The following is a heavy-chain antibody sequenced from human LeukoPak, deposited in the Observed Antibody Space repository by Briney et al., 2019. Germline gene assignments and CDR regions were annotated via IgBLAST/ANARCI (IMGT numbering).Heavy chain of an antibody. V-gene: IGHV3-23*01. J-gene: IGHJ5*02. CDR1: GFTFSSYA. CDR2: ISGSGGST. Sequence: GGSLRLSCAASGFTFSSYAMSWVRQAPGKGLEWVSAISGSGGSTYYADSVKGRFTISRDNSKNTLYLQMNSLRAEDTAVYYCVKGRGSGSYYIRWFDPWGQGTLVTVSS. D-gene: IGHD3-10*01. CDR3: VKGRGSGSYYIRWFDP.